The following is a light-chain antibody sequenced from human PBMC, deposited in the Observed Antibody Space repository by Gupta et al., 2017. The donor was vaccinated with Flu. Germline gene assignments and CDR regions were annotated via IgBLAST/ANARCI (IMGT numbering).Light chain of an antibody. CDR1: SGSVSSSHY. Sequence: QTVVTQESSFSVSPGRTVTLTCGLTSGSVSSSHYPNWYQQIPGQSPRTLVHSTDSRFSGVPDRFSGSILGTKAALTITGAQPEDDCLHYCVLYLGSDIWVFGGGTKLTVL. J-gene: IGLJ3*02. CDR2: STD. CDR3: VLYLGSDIWV. V-gene: IGLV8-61*01.